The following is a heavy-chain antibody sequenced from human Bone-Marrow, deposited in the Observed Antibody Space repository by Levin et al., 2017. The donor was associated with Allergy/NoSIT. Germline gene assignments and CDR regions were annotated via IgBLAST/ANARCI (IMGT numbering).Heavy chain of an antibody. Sequence: PSETLSLTCTVSGGSISSYYWSWIRQPPGKGLEWIGYIYYSGSTNYNPSLKSRVTISVDTSKNQFSLKLSSVTAADTAVYYCARTHVDTAMDDWYFDLWGRGTLVTVSS. CDR2: IYYSGST. V-gene: IGHV4-59*08. J-gene: IGHJ2*01. D-gene: IGHD5-18*01. CDR1: GGSISSYY. CDR3: ARTHVDTAMDDWYFDL.